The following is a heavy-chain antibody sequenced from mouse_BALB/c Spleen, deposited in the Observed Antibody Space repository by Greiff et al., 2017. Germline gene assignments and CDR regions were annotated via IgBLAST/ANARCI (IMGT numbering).Heavy chain of an antibody. CDR3: ARGDYGNSWFAY. CDR2: IWAGGST. D-gene: IGHD2-1*01. J-gene: IGHJ3*01. CDR1: GFSLTSYG. V-gene: IGHV2-9*02. Sequence: VQVVESGPGLVAPSQSLSITCTVSGFSLTSYGVHWVRQPPGKGLEWLGVIWAGGSTNYNSALMSRLSISKDNSKSQVFLKMNSLQTDDTAMYYCARGDYGNSWFAYWGQGTLVTVSA.